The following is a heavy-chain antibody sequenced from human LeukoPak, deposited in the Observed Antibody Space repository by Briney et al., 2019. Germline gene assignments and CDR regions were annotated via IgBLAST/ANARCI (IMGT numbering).Heavy chain of an antibody. V-gene: IGHV3-66*01. Sequence: GGSLRLSCAASGFTVSSNYMSWVRQAPGKGLEWVSLIYTGGNTYYADSVTGRFTLSRDNSKNTVYLQMNRLRVEDTAMYYCATVSDLLFHFASWGQGTLVTVSS. CDR1: GFTVSSNY. D-gene: IGHD5/OR15-5a*01. CDR2: IYTGGNT. CDR3: ATVSDLLFHFAS. J-gene: IGHJ4*02.